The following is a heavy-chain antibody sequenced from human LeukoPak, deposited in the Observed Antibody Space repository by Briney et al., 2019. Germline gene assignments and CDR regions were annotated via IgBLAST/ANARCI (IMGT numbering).Heavy chain of an antibody. V-gene: IGHV1-46*01. D-gene: IGHD1-26*01. CDR1: GYTFTSYY. CDR3: ARVGRELGAFDY. CDR2: INPSGGST. J-gene: IGHJ4*02. Sequence: ASVKVSCKASGYTFTSYYMHWVRQAPGQGLERMGIINPSGGSTSYAQKFQGRVTMTRDTSTSTVYMELSSLRSEDTAVYYCARVGRELGAFDYWGQGTLVTVSS.